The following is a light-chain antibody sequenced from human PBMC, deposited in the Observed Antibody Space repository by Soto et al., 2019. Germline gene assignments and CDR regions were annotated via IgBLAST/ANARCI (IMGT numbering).Light chain of an antibody. CDR2: DAS. CDR1: KDISNY. Sequence: DIQMTQSPSSLSASVGDSVTITCQATKDISNYLNWYQQKPGKAPNLLIHDASILQSGVPSRFSGSGSGTHFTFTISSLQPEDLATYYCQQYDNLPTFGGGTKVEI. V-gene: IGKV1-33*01. J-gene: IGKJ4*01. CDR3: QQYDNLPT.